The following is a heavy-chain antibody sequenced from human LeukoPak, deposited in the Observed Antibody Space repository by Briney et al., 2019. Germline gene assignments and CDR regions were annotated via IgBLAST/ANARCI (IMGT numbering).Heavy chain of an antibody. D-gene: IGHD3-9*01. J-gene: IGHJ3*02. CDR2: IIPILGTA. Sequence: VASVKVSCKTSGGTFSTYAISWVRQAPGQGLEWMGGIIPILGTANYAQKFQGRVTITADKSTSTAYMELSSLRSEDTAVYYCAREYDILTGYHDAFDIWGQGTMVTVSS. CDR1: GGTFSTYA. CDR3: AREYDILTGYHDAFDI. V-gene: IGHV1-69*10.